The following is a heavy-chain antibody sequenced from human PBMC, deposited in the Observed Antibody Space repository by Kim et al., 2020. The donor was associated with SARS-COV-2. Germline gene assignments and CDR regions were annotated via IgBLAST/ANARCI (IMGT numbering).Heavy chain of an antibody. V-gene: IGHV3-33*06. Sequence: GGSLRLSCAASGFTFSSYGMHWVRQAPGKGLEWVAVIWYDGSNKYYADSVKGRFTISRDNSKNTLYLQMNSLRAEDTAVYYCAKSPENDYGDYGPFDYYYYGMDVWGQGTTVTVSS. J-gene: IGHJ6*02. CDR3: AKSPENDYGDYGPFDYYYYGMDV. D-gene: IGHD4-17*01. CDR2: IWYDGSNK. CDR1: GFTFSSYG.